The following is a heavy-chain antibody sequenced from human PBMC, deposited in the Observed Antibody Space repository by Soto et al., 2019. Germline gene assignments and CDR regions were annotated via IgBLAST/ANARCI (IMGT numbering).Heavy chain of an antibody. CDR3: ARVLLTYCGGDCYPYYFDY. CDR1: GGSISSSSYY. V-gene: IGHV4-39*07. D-gene: IGHD2-21*02. Sequence: SETLSLTCTVSGGSISSSSYYWGWIRQPPGKGLEWIGSIYYSGSTYYNPSLKSRVTISVDTSKNQFSLKLSSVTAADTAVYYCARVLLTYCGGDCYPYYFDYWGQGTLVTVSS. CDR2: IYYSGST. J-gene: IGHJ4*02.